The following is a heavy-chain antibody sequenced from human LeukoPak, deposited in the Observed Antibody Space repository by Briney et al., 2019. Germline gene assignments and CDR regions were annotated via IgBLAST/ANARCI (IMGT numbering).Heavy chain of an antibody. D-gene: IGHD3-10*01. CDR1: GGSISRYY. V-gene: IGHV4-59*01. J-gene: IGHJ5*02. CDR2: IYYSGST. CDR3: ARDRFGELFRFDP. Sequence: SETLSLTCTVSGGSISRYYWSWIRQPPGKGLEWIGYIYYSGSTNYNPSLKSRVTISVDTSKNQFSLKLSSVTAADTAVYYCARDRFGELFRFDPWGQGTLVTVSS.